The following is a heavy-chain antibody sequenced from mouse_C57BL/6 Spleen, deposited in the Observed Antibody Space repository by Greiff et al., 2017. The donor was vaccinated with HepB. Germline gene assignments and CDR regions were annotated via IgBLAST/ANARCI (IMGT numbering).Heavy chain of an antibody. V-gene: IGHV1-64*01. CDR2: IHPNSGST. CDR3: ARGHYGYDVGFAY. Sequence: QVQLQQPGAELVKPGASVKLSCKASGYTFTSYWMHWVKQRPGQGLEWIGMIHPNSGSTNYNEKFKSKATLTVDKSSSTAYMQLSSLTSEDSAVLYCARGHYGYDVGFAYWGQGTLVTVSA. CDR1: GYTFTSYW. D-gene: IGHD2-2*01. J-gene: IGHJ3*01.